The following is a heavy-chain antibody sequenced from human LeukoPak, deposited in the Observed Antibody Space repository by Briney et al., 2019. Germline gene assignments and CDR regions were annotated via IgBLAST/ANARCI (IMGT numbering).Heavy chain of an antibody. J-gene: IGHJ4*02. CDR3: ARVGDCTNGVCYNFDY. V-gene: IGHV3-21*01. Sequence: GGSLRLSCAASGFTFSSSAMSWVRQVPGKGLEWVSSISSSSSYIYYADSVKGRFTISRDNAKNSLYLQMNSLRAEDTAVYYCARVGDCTNGVCYNFDYWGQGTLVTVSS. CDR1: GFTFSSSA. D-gene: IGHD2-8*01. CDR2: ISSSSSYI.